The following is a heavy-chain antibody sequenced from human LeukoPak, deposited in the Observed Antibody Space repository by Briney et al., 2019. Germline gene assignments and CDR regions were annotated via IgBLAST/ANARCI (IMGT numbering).Heavy chain of an antibody. V-gene: IGHV4-34*01. CDR1: GGSFSSYS. J-gene: IGHJ2*01. Sequence: PSETLSLTCALYGGSFSSYSWSWTWIRQTPEKGLEWIGEIIEKGNANYNPSLKSRVTIDLDTSKNQFSLKLTSMTAADTAMYYCARGYYPPRWYFDLWGHGTLVTVSS. D-gene: IGHD3-10*01. CDR2: IIEKGNA. CDR3: ARGYYPPRWYFDL.